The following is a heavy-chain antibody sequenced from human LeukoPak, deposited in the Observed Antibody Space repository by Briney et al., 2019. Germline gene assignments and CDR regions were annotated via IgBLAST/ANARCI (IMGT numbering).Heavy chain of an antibody. CDR2: IIPILGIA. CDR1: GGTFSSYA. J-gene: IGHJ4*02. V-gene: IGHV1-69*04. D-gene: IGHD6-19*01. CDR3: ARDLPLIAGAGI. Sequence: GTSVKVSCKASGGTFSSYAISWVRQAPGQGLEWIGRIIPILGIANYAQKCQGRVTITADKSTITAYMELSSLRSEDTAVYYCARDLPLIAGAGIWGQGTLVTVPP.